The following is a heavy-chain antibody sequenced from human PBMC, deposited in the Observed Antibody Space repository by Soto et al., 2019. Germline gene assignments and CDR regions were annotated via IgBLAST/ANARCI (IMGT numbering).Heavy chain of an antibody. CDR2: ISAYNGNT. V-gene: IGHV1-18*01. CDR3: ARDMMWNMSTCGGVIVEGDFEY. Sequence: QVQLVQSGAEVKKPGASVKVSCKASGYTFTSYGISWVRQAPGQGLEWMGWISAYNGNTNYAQKLQGRVTMITDTSTSTAYMELKSLKSDGTAVYYCARDMMWNMSTCGGVIVEGDFEYWGQGTLVTVTS. J-gene: IGHJ4*02. CDR1: GYTFTSYG. D-gene: IGHD3-16*02.